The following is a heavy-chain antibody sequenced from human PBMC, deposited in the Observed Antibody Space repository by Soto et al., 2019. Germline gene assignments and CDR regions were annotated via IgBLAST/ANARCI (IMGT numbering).Heavy chain of an antibody. Sequence: QVQLQQWGAGLPKPSETLSLTCAVHGAPFSGYYWTWIRQPPGKGLEWIGEINHTGSTKYNPSLKSRVTISLDTSKNQFSLSLRSVTAADTAVYYCARGREIFGAVTPFEYWGQGTQVAVSS. CDR2: INHTGST. J-gene: IGHJ4*02. CDR1: GAPFSGYY. CDR3: ARGREIFGAVTPFEY. V-gene: IGHV4-34*02. D-gene: IGHD3-3*01.